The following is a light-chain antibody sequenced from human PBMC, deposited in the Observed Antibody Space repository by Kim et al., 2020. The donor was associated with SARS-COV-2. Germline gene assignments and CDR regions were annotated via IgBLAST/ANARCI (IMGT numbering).Light chain of an antibody. Sequence: AIQMTQSPSSLSASVGDRVTITCRSSQDIGNDLSWYQQKPGQAPKLLIYAASSLQSGVPSRFSGSGSGTDFTLTITSLQPEDFATYYCLQDYRYPWTFGEGTKVDIK. CDR1: QDIGND. CDR2: AAS. J-gene: IGKJ1*01. CDR3: LQDYRYPWT. V-gene: IGKV1-6*01.